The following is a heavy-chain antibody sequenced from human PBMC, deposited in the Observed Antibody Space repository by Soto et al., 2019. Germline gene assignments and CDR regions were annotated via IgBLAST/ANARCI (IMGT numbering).Heavy chain of an antibody. D-gene: IGHD3-16*01. CDR3: ARPWGQLSTYYYGMDT. J-gene: IGHJ6*02. V-gene: IGHV3-30-3*01. CDR2: ISYDGDNK. CDR1: GFTFSNYA. Sequence: GSLRLSCAASGFTFSNYAMHWVRQAPGKGLEWVATISYDGDNKYYTDSVKGPFTISRDNSKNTLYLQMNSLRPEDTAVYYCARPWGQLSTYYYGMDTWGQGTTVTVSS.